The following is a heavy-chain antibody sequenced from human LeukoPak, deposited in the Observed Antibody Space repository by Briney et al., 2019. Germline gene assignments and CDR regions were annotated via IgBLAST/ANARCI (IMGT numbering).Heavy chain of an antibody. V-gene: IGHV1-18*01. J-gene: IGHJ4*02. Sequence: ASVTVFCKASGYTFTRNGISWVRQAPGQGREWMGWISAYNGHTKYAQKFQGRVTMTTDTSTGTAYMELRSLGSDDTAVYFCARDKDLGAVAGTFDYWGQGTLVTVSS. CDR3: ARDKDLGAVAGTFDY. CDR1: GYTFTRNG. CDR2: ISAYNGHT. D-gene: IGHD6-19*01.